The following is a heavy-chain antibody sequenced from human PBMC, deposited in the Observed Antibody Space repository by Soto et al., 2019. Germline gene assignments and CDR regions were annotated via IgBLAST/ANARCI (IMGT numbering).Heavy chain of an antibody. V-gene: IGHV1-8*01. CDR2: MNPNTGNT. Sequence: GASFKVSGKASGWTFAEYEINWVRQSPGQGLEWMGWMNPNTGNTRYAHHFQGRLVMTRDTSISTAFMELSSLRSEDTALYYCARGKLGTLTDFWGQGTLVTVSS. CDR3: ARGKLGTLTDF. D-gene: IGHD1-1*01. J-gene: IGHJ4*02. CDR1: GWTFAEYE.